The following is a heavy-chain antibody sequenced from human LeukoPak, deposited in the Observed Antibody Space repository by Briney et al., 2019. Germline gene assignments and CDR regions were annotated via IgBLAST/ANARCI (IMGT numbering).Heavy chain of an antibody. CDR1: GVTFSSYW. V-gene: IGHV3-7*01. CDR3: AREDILTGYYYYGMDV. J-gene: IGHJ6*02. Sequence: GGSLRLSCAASGVTFSSYWMSWVRQAPGKGLEWVANIKQDGSEKYYVDSVKGRFTISRDNAKNSLYLQMNSLRDEDTAVYYCAREDILTGYYYYGMDVWGQGTTVTVSS. D-gene: IGHD3-9*01. CDR2: IKQDGSEK.